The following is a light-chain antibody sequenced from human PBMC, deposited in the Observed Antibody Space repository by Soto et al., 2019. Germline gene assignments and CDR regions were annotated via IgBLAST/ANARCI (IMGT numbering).Light chain of an antibody. CDR3: QQRSNWPPT. J-gene: IGKJ2*01. CDR2: DAS. CDR1: QSVSSY. V-gene: IGKV3-11*01. Sequence: EIVLTQSPATLSLSPGERATLSCRASQSVSSYLAWHQQKPGQAPRLLIYDASNRATGIPARFSGSGSGTDFTLTISSLEPEDSAVYYCQQRSNWPPTFGQGTKLEIK.